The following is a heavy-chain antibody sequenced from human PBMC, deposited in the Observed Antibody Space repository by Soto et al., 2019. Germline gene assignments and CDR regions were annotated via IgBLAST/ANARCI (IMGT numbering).Heavy chain of an antibody. CDR3: ANRRPYSSSWAQFDY. CDR1: GFTFSNYA. V-gene: IGHV3-23*01. CDR2: ISDSGGNT. J-gene: IGHJ4*02. Sequence: VQLLESGGGLVQPGGSLRLSCAGSGFTFSNYAMSWVRQAPGKGLEWVSTISDSGGNTYYADSVKGRFTVSRDNSRNTLYLQMNSLRADDTAVYYCANRRPYSSSWAQFDYWGQGALVTVSS. D-gene: IGHD6-13*01.